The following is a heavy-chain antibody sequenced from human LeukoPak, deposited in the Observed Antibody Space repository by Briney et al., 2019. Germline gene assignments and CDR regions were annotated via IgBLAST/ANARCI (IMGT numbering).Heavy chain of an antibody. CDR1: GGFISGYY. Sequence: TTSETLSLTCTVSGGFISGYYWSWIRQPPGEGLEWIGYIYNSGNTNYNPSLKSRVTISVDTSKNQFSLKLTSVTAADTAVYYCARYRAFDIWGRGTLVTVSS. J-gene: IGHJ3*02. V-gene: IGHV4-59*01. CDR2: IYNSGNT. CDR3: ARYRAFDI.